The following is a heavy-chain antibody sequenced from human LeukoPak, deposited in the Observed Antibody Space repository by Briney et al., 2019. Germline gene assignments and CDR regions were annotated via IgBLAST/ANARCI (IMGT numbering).Heavy chain of an antibody. CDR3: AKVVGGSSWAGFDY. CDR1: GFTFSSYA. J-gene: IGHJ4*02. CDR2: LSGGGGST. Sequence: PGGSLRLSCAASGFTFSSYALSWVRQAPGKGLEWVSGLSGGGGSTYYADSVKGRFTISGDNSKNTLYLQMNSLRAEDTAVYYCAKVVGGSSWAGFDYWGQGALVTVSS. V-gene: IGHV3-23*01. D-gene: IGHD1-26*01.